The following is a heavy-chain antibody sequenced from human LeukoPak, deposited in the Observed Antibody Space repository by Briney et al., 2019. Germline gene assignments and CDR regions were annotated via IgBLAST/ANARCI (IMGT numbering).Heavy chain of an antibody. CDR3: ARAGLTYDSSGYSLNYYYYMDV. V-gene: IGHV4-59*01. Sequence: SETLSLTCIVSGGSISSYYWSWIRQPPGKGLEWIGYIYYSGSTNYNPSLKSRVTISVDTSKNQFSLKLSSVTAADTAVYYCARAGLTYDSSGYSLNYYYYMDVWGKGTTVTVSS. J-gene: IGHJ6*03. CDR1: GGSISSYY. D-gene: IGHD3-22*01. CDR2: IYYSGST.